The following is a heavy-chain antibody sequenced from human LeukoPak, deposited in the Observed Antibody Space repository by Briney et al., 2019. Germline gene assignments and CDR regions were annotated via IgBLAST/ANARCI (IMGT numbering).Heavy chain of an antibody. Sequence: PSETLSLTCTVSGGSMSSYYWSWIRQSPGKGLEWVGYISYSGTTNYNPSIKSRVTISLGTSKNRFSLNLTSVTAADTAVYYCARHGSGTSLALYPWGQGTLVTVSS. D-gene: IGHD3-10*01. V-gene: IGHV4-59*08. CDR3: ARHGSGTSLALYP. J-gene: IGHJ5*02. CDR1: GGSMSSYY. CDR2: ISYSGTT.